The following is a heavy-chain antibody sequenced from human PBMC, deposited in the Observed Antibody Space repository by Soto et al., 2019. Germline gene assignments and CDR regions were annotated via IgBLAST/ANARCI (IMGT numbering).Heavy chain of an antibody. J-gene: IGHJ3*02. CDR3: TIGSWSGEVFAI. Sequence: QVQLVQSGAEVKKPGSSVKVSCKDSGGTFSTYSMFWVRQAPGQGLEWMGRIIPMLGVRNYAQRFQDRVTITADKSTATVHMELSSLSSEVTALYFCTIGSWSGEVFAIWGQGTMVTVSS. CDR2: IIPMLGVR. CDR1: GGTFSTYS. D-gene: IGHD2-21*01. V-gene: IGHV1-69*02.